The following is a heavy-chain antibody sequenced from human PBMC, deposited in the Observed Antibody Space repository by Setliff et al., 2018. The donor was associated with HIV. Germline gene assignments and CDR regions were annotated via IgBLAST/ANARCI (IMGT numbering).Heavy chain of an antibody. J-gene: IGHJ4*02. Sequence: SETLSLTCTVSGGSISSSNYYWGWIRQPPGKGLEWIGSIYYSGSTNYNPSLKSRVTISVDTSKNQFSLKLRSVTAADTAVYYCARVYDSSGYYYDRIFDYWGQGTLVTVSS. CDR1: GGSISSSNYY. CDR3: ARVYDSSGYYYDRIFDY. CDR2: IYYSGST. D-gene: IGHD3-22*01. V-gene: IGHV4-39*07.